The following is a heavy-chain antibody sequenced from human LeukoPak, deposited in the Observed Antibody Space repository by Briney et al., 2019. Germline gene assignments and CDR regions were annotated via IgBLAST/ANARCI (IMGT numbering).Heavy chain of an antibody. CDR1: GYSISSGYY. V-gene: IGHV4-38-2*02. CDR3: ARESYDILTGYYATSGDY. Sequence: SETLSLTCTVSGYSISSGYYWGWIRQPPGKGLEWIGSIYHSGSTYYNPSLKSRVTISVDTSKNQFSLKLSSVTAADTAVYYCARESYDILTGYYATSGDYWGQGTLVTVSS. D-gene: IGHD3-9*01. J-gene: IGHJ4*02. CDR2: IYHSGST.